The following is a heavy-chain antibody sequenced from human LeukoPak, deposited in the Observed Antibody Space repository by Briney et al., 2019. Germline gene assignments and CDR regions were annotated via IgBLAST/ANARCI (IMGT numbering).Heavy chain of an antibody. D-gene: IGHD3-16*01. Sequence: PGGSLRLSCAASGFTISGYWMTWVRQAPGKGLEWVANIKQDGSGKTYVESVKGRFTSSRDNAKNSIYLQMNSLRVEDTAIYYCARDGGTDWYDPWGQGTLVSVSS. J-gene: IGHJ5*02. V-gene: IGHV3-7*01. CDR3: ARDGGTDWYDP. CDR2: IKQDGSGK. CDR1: GFTISGYW.